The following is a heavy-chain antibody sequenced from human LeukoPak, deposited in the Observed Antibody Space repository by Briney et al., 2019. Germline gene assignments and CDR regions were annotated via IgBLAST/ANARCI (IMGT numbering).Heavy chain of an antibody. D-gene: IGHD6-13*01. J-gene: IGHJ4*02. CDR2: INHSGST. CDR1: GGSFSGYY. Sequence: SETLSLTCAVYGGSFSGYYWSWIRQPPGKGLEWIGEINHSGSTNYNPSLKSRVTISVDTSKNQFSLKLSSVTAADTAVYYCASLAAAGNDCWGQGTLVTVSS. V-gene: IGHV4-34*01. CDR3: ASLAAAGNDC.